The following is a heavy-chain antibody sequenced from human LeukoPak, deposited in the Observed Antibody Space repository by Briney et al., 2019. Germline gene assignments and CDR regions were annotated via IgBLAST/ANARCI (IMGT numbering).Heavy chain of an antibody. Sequence: PSETLSLTCTVSGYSISSCYYWGWIRQSPGKGLERIGSIYFTGNTYYNPSLKSRVTISVDTSKNQFSLKLRSVTAADTAVYFCARTTTSMNWFDPWGQGTLVTVSS. D-gene: IGHD1-1*01. CDR3: ARTTTSMNWFDP. V-gene: IGHV4-38-2*02. J-gene: IGHJ5*02. CDR2: IYFTGNT. CDR1: GYSISSCYY.